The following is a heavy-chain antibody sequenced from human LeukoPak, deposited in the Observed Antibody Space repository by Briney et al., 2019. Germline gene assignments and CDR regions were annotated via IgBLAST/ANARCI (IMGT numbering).Heavy chain of an antibody. CDR2: ISDSGGTT. D-gene: IGHD3-10*01. Sequence: GGSLRLSCAASGFTFSSYSMSWVRQPPGKGLEWVSTISDSGGTTYYADSVKGRFTISRDNSKNSLYLQMNSLRAEDTAVYYCAKDYYSSGSYLNALDIWGQGTMVTVSS. V-gene: IGHV3-23*01. CDR1: GFTFSSYS. CDR3: AKDYYSSGSYLNALDI. J-gene: IGHJ3*02.